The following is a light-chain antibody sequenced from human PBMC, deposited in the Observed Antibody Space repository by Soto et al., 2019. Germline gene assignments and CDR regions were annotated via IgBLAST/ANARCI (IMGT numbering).Light chain of an antibody. J-gene: IGKJ1*01. Sequence: EIVMTQSPATLSGSPGERATLSCRASQSVSSNLAWYQQRPGQAPRLLIYGASRRATGIPARFSGSGSGTDFTLTISSLQSEDFTVYCCLQYNTLPEWTFGQGTKV. CDR1: QSVSSN. CDR2: GAS. CDR3: LQYNTLPEWT. V-gene: IGKV3-15*01.